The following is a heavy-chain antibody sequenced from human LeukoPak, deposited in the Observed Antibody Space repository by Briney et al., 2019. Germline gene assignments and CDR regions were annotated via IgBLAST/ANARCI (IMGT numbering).Heavy chain of an antibody. Sequence: GGSLRLSCAASGFTFSSYAMNWVRQAPGKGLEWVSSISSSSSYIYYADSVKGRFTISRDNAKNSLYLQMNSLRAEDTAVYYCAREPQYYYDSSGYFDYWGQGTLVTVSS. J-gene: IGHJ4*02. D-gene: IGHD3-22*01. CDR3: AREPQYYYDSSGYFDY. V-gene: IGHV3-21*01. CDR2: ISSSSSYI. CDR1: GFTFSSYA.